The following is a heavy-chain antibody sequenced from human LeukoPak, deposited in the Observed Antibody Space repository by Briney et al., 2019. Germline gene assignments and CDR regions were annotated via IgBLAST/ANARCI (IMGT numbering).Heavy chain of an antibody. V-gene: IGHV3-48*03. Sequence: PGRSLRLSCAASGFTFSTYEMNWVRQAPGKGLEWVSYISRSGSTIYYADSVKGRFTISRDNAKNSLYLQMNSLRVEDTAVYYCASGGAVDDLFQHWGQGTLVTVSS. CDR1: GFTFSTYE. CDR3: ASGGAVDDLFQH. CDR2: ISRSGSTI. D-gene: IGHD3-16*01. J-gene: IGHJ1*01.